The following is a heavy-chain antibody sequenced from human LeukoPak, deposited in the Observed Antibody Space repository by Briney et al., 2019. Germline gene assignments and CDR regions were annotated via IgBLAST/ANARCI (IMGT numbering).Heavy chain of an antibody. CDR2: ISGSGGGR. J-gene: IGHJ6*02. D-gene: IGHD3-9*01. V-gene: IGHV3-23*01. CDR3: AKSLTPRNYDISNSNGMDV. CDR1: GFTFSSYV. Sequence: GGSLRLSCAVSGFTFSSYVMSWVRQAPGKGLEWVSTISGSGGGRYYADSVKGRFTISRDNSKNTMYLQMNSLRAEDTAVYYCAKSLTPRNYDISNSNGMDVWGQGTTVTVSS.